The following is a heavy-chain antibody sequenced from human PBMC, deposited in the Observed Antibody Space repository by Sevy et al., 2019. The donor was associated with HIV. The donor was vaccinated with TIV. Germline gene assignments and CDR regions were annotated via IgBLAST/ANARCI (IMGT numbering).Heavy chain of an antibody. CDR3: ATDGEDWQLLGEYYFEY. J-gene: IGHJ4*02. Sequence: GGSLRLSCAASGFTFSSYAMHWVRQAPGKGLEWVAVISYDGSNKYYADSVKGRFTISRDNSKNTLYLQMYSLRAEDTAVYYCATDGEDWQLLGEYYFEYWGQGTLVTVSS. V-gene: IGHV3-30-3*01. CDR2: ISYDGSNK. D-gene: IGHD3-10*01. CDR1: GFTFSSYA.